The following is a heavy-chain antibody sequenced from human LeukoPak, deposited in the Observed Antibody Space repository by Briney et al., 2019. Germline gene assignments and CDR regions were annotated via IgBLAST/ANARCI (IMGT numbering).Heavy chain of an antibody. D-gene: IGHD3-22*01. V-gene: IGHV3-48*01. J-gene: IGHJ4*02. Sequence: GGSLRLSCAVSGFTLSNYSMNWVRQAPGKGLEWISYISGSGFTIHYADSVKGRFTISRDNAKNSLYLQMNSLRAEDTAVYYCARDSLTMIVGRQKRGLDYWGQGTMVTVSS. CDR2: ISGSGFTI. CDR3: ARDSLTMIVGRQKRGLDY. CDR1: GFTLSNYS.